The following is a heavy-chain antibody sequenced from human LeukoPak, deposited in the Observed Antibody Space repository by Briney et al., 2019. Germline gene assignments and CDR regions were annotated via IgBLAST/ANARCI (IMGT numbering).Heavy chain of an antibody. Sequence: GGSLRLSCSASGFTFSSYVMTWVRQAPGQGLEWVSAISGSGDDTYYADSVKGRFTISRDNSKNTLYLQMNSLRAEDTAVYYCARSPERPPQLWLDYWGQGTLVTVSS. D-gene: IGHD1-1*01. J-gene: IGHJ4*02. CDR1: GFTFSSYV. CDR3: ARSPERPPQLWLDY. CDR2: ISGSGDDT. V-gene: IGHV3-23*01.